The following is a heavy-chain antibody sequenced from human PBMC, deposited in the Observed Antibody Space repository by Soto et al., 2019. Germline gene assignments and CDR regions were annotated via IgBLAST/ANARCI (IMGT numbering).Heavy chain of an antibody. D-gene: IGHD3-9*01. CDR1: GFTFSSYA. J-gene: IGHJ4*02. V-gene: IGHV3-23*01. CDR3: ANQRPVLRYVDWSDY. CDR2: ISGSGGST. Sequence: EVQLLESGGGLVQPGGSLRLSCAASGFTFSSYAMSWVRQAPGKGLEWVSAISGSGGSTYYADSVKGRFTISRDNSKNKMYLQMNSLRAEDTAVYYCANQRPVLRYVDWSDYWGQGTLVTVSS.